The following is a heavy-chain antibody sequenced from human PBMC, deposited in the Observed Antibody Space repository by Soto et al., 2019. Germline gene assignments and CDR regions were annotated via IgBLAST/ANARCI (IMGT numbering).Heavy chain of an antibody. V-gene: IGHV4-4*07. Sequence: SETLSLTGTVSVGSISSYYWSWIRQPAGKGLEWIGRIYTSGSTNYNPSLKSRVTMSVDTSKNQFSLKLSSVTAADTAVYYCASCNTYGDCDYWGQGTLVTVSS. J-gene: IGHJ4*02. CDR2: IYTSGST. D-gene: IGHD4-17*01. CDR3: ASCNTYGDCDY. CDR1: VGSISSYY.